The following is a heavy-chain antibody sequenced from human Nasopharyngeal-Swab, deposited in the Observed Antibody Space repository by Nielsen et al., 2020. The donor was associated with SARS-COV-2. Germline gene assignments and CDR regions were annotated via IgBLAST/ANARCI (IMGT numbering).Heavy chain of an antibody. D-gene: IGHD3-10*01. J-gene: IGHJ6*02. CDR2: IYSGGST. Sequence: GGSLRLSCAASGFTVSSNYMIWVLPAPGKGLEWVSVIYSGGSTYYADSVKGLFTISRDNSKNTLYLQMNSLRAEDTAVYYCARDRGGVYYYYGMDVWGQGTTVTVSS. CDR1: GFTVSSNY. CDR3: ARDRGGVYYYYGMDV. V-gene: IGHV3-53*01.